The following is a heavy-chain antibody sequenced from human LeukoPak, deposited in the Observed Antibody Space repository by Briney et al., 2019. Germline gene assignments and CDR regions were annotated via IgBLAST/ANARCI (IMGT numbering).Heavy chain of an antibody. CDR3: ARDSITIFGVVIN. Sequence: PWGSLLLSCAASGFTFSSYSMSWVRQAPGKGLEWVSYISSSSSTIYYADSVKGRFTISRDNAKNSVYLQMNSLRAEDTAVYYCARDSITIFGVVINWGQGTLVTVSS. D-gene: IGHD3-3*01. CDR2: ISSSSSTI. CDR1: GFTFSSYS. V-gene: IGHV3-48*01. J-gene: IGHJ4*02.